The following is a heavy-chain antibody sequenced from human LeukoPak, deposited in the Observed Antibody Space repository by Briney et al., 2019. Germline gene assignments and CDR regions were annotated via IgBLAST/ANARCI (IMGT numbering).Heavy chain of an antibody. J-gene: IGHJ6*03. V-gene: IGHV3-48*01. CDR1: GFTFSSYS. Sequence: PGGSLRLSCAASGFTFSSYSMNWVRQAPGKGLEWVSYISSSSSTIYYADSVKGRFTISRDNAKNSLYLQMNSLRAEDTAVYYCARRAWGSSGSYYSYYYYYMDVWGKGTTVTVSS. CDR3: ARRAWGSSGSYYSYYYYYMDV. D-gene: IGHD3-10*01. CDR2: ISSSSSTI.